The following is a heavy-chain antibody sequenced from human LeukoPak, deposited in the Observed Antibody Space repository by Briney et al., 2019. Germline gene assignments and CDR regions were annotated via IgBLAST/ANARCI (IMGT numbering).Heavy chain of an antibody. CDR3: ARGLSSGGIRGGYFDY. D-gene: IGHD2-15*01. CDR1: LFTLSDYY. CDR2: IGSSGSII. Sequence: GGALRLSCAASLFTLSDYYRSWIREAPGRGVECVSYIGSSGSIIYYAASVKGRFTISRDTAKNSMYLKMSSLRAEDTAVYYCARGLSSGGIRGGYFDYWGQGTLVTASS. J-gene: IGHJ4*02. V-gene: IGHV3-11*01.